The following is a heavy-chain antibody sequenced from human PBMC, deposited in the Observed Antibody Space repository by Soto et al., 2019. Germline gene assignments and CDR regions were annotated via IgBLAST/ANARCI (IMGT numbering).Heavy chain of an antibody. CDR2: ISAYNGHT. D-gene: IGHD3-16*01. CDR3: ARGALDFDY. V-gene: IGHV1-18*01. Sequence: QVQLVQSGADVKKPGSSVKVSCKTSGGSFGSSAISWVRQAPGQGLEWMGWISAYNGHTKYAQNLQGRLTLTTDTSTNTAYMELRSLRSDDTAVYYCARGALDFDYWGQGTLVTVSS. J-gene: IGHJ4*02. CDR1: GGSFGSSA.